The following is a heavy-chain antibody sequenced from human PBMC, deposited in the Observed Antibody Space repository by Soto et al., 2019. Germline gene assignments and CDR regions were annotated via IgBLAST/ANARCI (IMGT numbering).Heavy chain of an antibody. J-gene: IGHJ6*02. CDR1: AFTLSKFV. CDR3: ARGNLDV. CDR2: TSNDGSNT. V-gene: IGHV3-30-3*01. D-gene: IGHD1-7*01. Sequence: QVQVVESGGDVVQPGTSLRLSCAASAFTLSKFVMHWVRQAPGRGLEWVAVTSNDGSNTFYADSVKGRFTISRDNSKNTVYLQMNSLRTEDTAVYYCARGNLDVWGQGTTVTVSS.